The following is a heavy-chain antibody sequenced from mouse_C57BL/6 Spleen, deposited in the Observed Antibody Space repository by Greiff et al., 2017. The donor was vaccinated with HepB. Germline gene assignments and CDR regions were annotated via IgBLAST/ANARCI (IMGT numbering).Heavy chain of an antibody. CDR2: IDPSDSYT. V-gene: IGHV1-69*01. D-gene: IGHD1-1*01. CDR1: GYTFTSYW. CDR3: ARSAGSMSGY. J-gene: IGHJ2*01. Sequence: VQLQQPGAELVMPGASVKLSCKASGYTFTSYWMHWVKQRPGQGLEWIGEIDPSDSYTNYNQKFKGKFTLTVDKSSSSAYMQISSLTSEDSAVYYCARSAGSMSGYWGQGTTLTVSS.